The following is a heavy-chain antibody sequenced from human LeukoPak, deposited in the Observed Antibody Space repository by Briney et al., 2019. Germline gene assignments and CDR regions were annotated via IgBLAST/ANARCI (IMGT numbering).Heavy chain of an antibody. Sequence: SGGSLRLSCAASRFTFSNYAMSWVRQAAGKGLEWVSGITSGHSTFYADSVKGRFTISRDNSKNTVYLQMNSLRAEDTAVYYCAKDYPECTGTTCSGEAFFDYWGQGTLVTVS. J-gene: IGHJ4*02. CDR2: ITSGHST. CDR1: RFTFSNYA. CDR3: AKDYPECTGTTCSGEAFFDY. V-gene: IGHV3-23*01. D-gene: IGHD2-2*01.